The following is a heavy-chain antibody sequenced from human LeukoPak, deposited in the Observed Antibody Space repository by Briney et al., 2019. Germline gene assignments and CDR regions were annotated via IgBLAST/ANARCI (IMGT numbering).Heavy chain of an antibody. V-gene: IGHV3-30*02. CDR1: GFTFISYG. Sequence: GGSLRLSCAASGFTFISYGMHWVRQAPGKGLEGVAFIRYDGSNKYYADSVKGRFTISRDNAKNSLYLQMNSLRAEDTAVYYCARDKHSSSWYGSYYYYMDVWGKGTTVTISS. CDR3: ARDKHSSSWYGSYYYYMDV. J-gene: IGHJ6*03. D-gene: IGHD6-13*01. CDR2: IRYDGSNK.